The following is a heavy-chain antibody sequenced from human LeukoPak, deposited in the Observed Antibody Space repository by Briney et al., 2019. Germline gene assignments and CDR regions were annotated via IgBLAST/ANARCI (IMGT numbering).Heavy chain of an antibody. Sequence: SQTLSLTCTVSGGSISSSSYYWGWIRQPPGKGLEWIGEINHSGSTNYNPSLKSRVTISVDTSKNQFSLKLSSVTAADTAVYYCARLMGYGSGRNWFDPWGQGTLVTVSS. J-gene: IGHJ5*02. CDR1: GGSISSSSYY. CDR2: INHSGST. V-gene: IGHV4-39*07. CDR3: ARLMGYGSGRNWFDP. D-gene: IGHD3-10*01.